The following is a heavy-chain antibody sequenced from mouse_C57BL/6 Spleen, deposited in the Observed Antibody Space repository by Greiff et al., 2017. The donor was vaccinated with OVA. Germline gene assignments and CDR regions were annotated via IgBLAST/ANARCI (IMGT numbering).Heavy chain of an antibody. CDR1: GFTFSSYA. J-gene: IGHJ3*01. CDR2: ISSGGDYI. D-gene: IGHD2-4*01. Sequence: EVKLVESGEGLVKPGGSLKLSCAASGFTFSSYAMSWVRQTPEKRLEWVAYISSGGDYIYYADTVKGRFTISRDNARNTLYLQMSRLKSEDTDMYYCTRIDDYDGGWFAYWGQGTLVTVSA. CDR3: TRIDDYDGGWFAY. V-gene: IGHV5-9-1*02.